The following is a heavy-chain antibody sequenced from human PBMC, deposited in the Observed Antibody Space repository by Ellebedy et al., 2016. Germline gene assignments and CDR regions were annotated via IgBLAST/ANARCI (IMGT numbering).Heavy chain of an antibody. V-gene: IGHV1-46*01. CDR2: INPSGGST. CDR1: GYTFTSYY. J-gene: IGHJ5*02. D-gene: IGHD3-22*01. CDR3: ARDASYYYDSSGYPGWFDP. Sequence: ASVKVSCXASGYTFTSYYMHWVRQAPGQAFEWMGIINPSGGSTSYAQKFQGRVTMTTDTSTSTAYMELRSLRSDDTAVYYCARDASYYYDSSGYPGWFDPWGQGTLVTVSS.